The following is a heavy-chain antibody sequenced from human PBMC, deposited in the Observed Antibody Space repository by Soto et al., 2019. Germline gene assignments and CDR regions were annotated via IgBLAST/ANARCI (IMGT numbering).Heavy chain of an antibody. CDR1: GYSISSGYY. D-gene: IGHD3-9*01. V-gene: IGHV4-38-2*02. CDR2: IYHSGST. CDR3: ARDSDDLDILTAAKWFDP. Sequence: SETLSLTCAVSGYSISSGYYWGWIRQPPGKGLEWIGSIYHSGSTYYNPSLKSRVTISVDTSKNQFSLKLSSVTAADTAVYYCARDSDDLDILTAAKWFDPWGQGTLVTVSS. J-gene: IGHJ5*02.